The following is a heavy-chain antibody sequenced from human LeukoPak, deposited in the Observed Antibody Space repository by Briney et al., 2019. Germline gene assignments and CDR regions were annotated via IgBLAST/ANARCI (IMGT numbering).Heavy chain of an antibody. J-gene: IGHJ4*02. D-gene: IGHD2-15*01. CDR1: GGSFSGYY. CDR2: INHSGST. V-gene: IGHV4-34*01. CDR3: ARRCSGGSCYSRRGYSYGLFDY. Sequence: SETLSLTCAVYGGSFSGYYWSWIRQPPGKGLEWIGEINHSGSTNYNPSLKSRVTISVDTSKNQFSLKLSSVVAADTAVYYCARRCSGGSCYSRRGYSYGLFDYWGQGTLVTVSS.